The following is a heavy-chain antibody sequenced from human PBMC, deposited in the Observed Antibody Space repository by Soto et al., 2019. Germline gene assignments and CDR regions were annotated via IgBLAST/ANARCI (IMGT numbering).Heavy chain of an antibody. Sequence: VQLLESGGGLVQPGGSLRLACTASGFTFNHYAMSWVRQAPGKGLEWVSAVSGRGGSTKYADSVKGRFIISRDNSNSTLYLRIDSLRCEDTAVYYCAKVSTVTTSLYFYYYGFDVGGQGTTVTVSS. V-gene: IGHV3-23*01. CDR3: AKVSTVTTSLYFYYYGFDV. D-gene: IGHD4-17*01. CDR1: GFTFNHYA. J-gene: IGHJ6*01. CDR2: VSGRGGST.